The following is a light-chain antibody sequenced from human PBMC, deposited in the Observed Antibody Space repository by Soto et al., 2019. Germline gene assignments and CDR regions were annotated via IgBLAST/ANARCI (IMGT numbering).Light chain of an antibody. CDR2: GAS. CDR3: QQYNNWPPVT. J-gene: IGKJ1*01. V-gene: IGKV3-15*01. CDR1: QSVSSN. Sequence: EIVMTQSPATLSVAPGERATLSCRASQSVSSNLAWYQQKPGQAPRLLIYGASTRATGIPARFSGSGSGTEFTLTISSLQSEDFAVYYCQQYNNWPPVTFVQGTKVEIK.